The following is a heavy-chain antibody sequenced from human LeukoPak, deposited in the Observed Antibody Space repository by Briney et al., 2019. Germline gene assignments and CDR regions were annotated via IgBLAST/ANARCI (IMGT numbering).Heavy chain of an antibody. CDR1: GFTFSSYA. V-gene: IGHV3-23*01. J-gene: IGHJ4*02. D-gene: IGHD6-13*01. Sequence: GGSLRLSCAASGFTFSSYAMSWVRRAPGKGLEWVSAISGSGGSTYYADSVKGRSTISRDNSKNTLYLQMNSLRAEDTAVYYCAHISSSWPDYWGQGTLVTVSS. CDR2: ISGSGGST. CDR3: AHISSSWPDY.